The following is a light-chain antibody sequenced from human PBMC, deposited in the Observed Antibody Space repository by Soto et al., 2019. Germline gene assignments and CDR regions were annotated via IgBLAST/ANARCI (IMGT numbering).Light chain of an antibody. CDR1: QSVNSD. J-gene: IGKJ2*01. V-gene: IGKV3-15*01. CDR3: QQYSQWPLYT. Sequence: EMVMTQSPATVPASPGERVTLSCRASQSVNSDLAWYQQTPGQAPRPLIYDASTRAAGVPARFSGSGSGTEFTLTISSLQSEDFALYSCQQYSQWPLYTFGQGTKV. CDR2: DAS.